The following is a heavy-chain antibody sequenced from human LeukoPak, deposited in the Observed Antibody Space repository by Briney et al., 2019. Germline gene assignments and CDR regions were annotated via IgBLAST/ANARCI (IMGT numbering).Heavy chain of an antibody. CDR3: ARSLRDTHYYDSSGYYPGDY. V-gene: IGHV4-34*01. CDR2: INHSGST. D-gene: IGHD3-22*01. Sequence: SETLSLTCAVYGGSFSGYYWRWLRQPPGKGLEWIGEINHSGSTNYNPSLKSRVTISVDTSKNQFSLKLSSVTAADTAVYYCARSLRDTHYYDSSGYYPGDYWGQGTLVTVSS. J-gene: IGHJ4*02. CDR1: GGSFSGYY.